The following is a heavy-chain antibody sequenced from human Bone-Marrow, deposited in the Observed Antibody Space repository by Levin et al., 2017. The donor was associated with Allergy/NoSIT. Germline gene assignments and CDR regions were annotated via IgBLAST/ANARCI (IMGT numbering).Heavy chain of an antibody. CDR1: GVSISSYY. V-gene: IGHV4-4*07. D-gene: IGHD1-20*01. CDR2: FYPSGST. CDR3: ARDVNWNPQGYYSGMDV. Sequence: GSLRLSCTVSGVSISSYYWSWIRQPAGKGLEWIARFYPSGSTNYNPSLKSRVTMSVDTSKNQFSLKLSSVTAADTAVYYCARDVNWNPQGYYSGMDVWGQGTTVTVSS. J-gene: IGHJ6*02.